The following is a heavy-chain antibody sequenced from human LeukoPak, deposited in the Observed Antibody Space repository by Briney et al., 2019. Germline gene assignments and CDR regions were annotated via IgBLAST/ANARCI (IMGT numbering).Heavy chain of an antibody. J-gene: IGHJ4*02. Sequence: PGGSLRLSCAASGFTFSSYEMNWVRQAPGKGLEWVSYISSSGSMIYYADSVKGRFTISRDNAKNTLYLQMNSLRAEDTAAFYCGRGRPRGYSGYVIDYWGQGTPITVSS. CDR3: GRGRPRGYSGYVIDY. CDR1: GFTFSSYE. CDR2: ISSSGSMI. V-gene: IGHV3-48*03. D-gene: IGHD5-12*01.